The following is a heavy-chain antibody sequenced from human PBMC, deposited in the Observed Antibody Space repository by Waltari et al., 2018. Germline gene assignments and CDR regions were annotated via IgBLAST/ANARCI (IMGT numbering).Heavy chain of an antibody. D-gene: IGHD2-21*01. Sequence: QVHLQESGPGLVKPSETLSLNCSVSGGDSRTYSCSWIRQPAGKGPEWIGRIYSSGTTDYNPSLNSRVTMSVDTPKNEFSLNLASVTAADTAVYYCARGPYCGGDCYLDSWGQGTLVTVSS. CDR1: GGDSRTYS. CDR3: ARGPYCGGDCYLDS. CDR2: IYSSGTT. V-gene: IGHV4-4*07. J-gene: IGHJ4*02.